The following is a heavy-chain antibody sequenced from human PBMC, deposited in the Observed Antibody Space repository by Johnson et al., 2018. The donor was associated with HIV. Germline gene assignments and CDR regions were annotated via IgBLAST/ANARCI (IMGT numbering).Heavy chain of an antibody. CDR3: AREGRTGPDTFDI. V-gene: IGHV3-74*01. Sequence: VQLVESGGGLVKPGGSLRVSCAASGFTFSNAWMNWVRQAPGKGLVWVSRINSDGSSTSYADSVKGRFTISRDNAKNTLYLQMNSLRAEDTAVYYCAREGRTGPDTFDIWGQGTMLTVSS. J-gene: IGHJ3*02. CDR2: INSDGSST. CDR1: GFTFSNAW.